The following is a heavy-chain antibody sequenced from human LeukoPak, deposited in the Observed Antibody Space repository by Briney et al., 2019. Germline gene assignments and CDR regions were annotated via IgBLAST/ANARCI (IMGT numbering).Heavy chain of an antibody. CDR2: ISYGGST. CDR3: ARGRGGYAIRNYYYYYYMDV. Sequence: PSETLSLTCTVSGGSISNSNNFRGWLRQPPGKGLEWIGSISYGGSTYYNPSLKSRVTISVDTSKNQFSLKLSSVTAADTAVYYCARGRGGYAIRNYYYYYYMDVWGKGTTVTVSS. J-gene: IGHJ6*03. V-gene: IGHV4-39*01. D-gene: IGHD5-12*01. CDR1: GGSISNSNNF.